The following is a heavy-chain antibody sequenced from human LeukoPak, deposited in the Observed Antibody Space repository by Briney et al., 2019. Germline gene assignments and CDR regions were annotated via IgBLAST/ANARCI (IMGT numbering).Heavy chain of an antibody. CDR1: GYSISSGYY. D-gene: IGHD2-15*01. CDR2: IYHSGST. J-gene: IGHJ4*02. V-gene: IGHV4-38-2*02. Sequence: SETLSLTCTVSGYSISSGYYWGWIRQPPGKGLEWIGSIYHSGSTYYNPSLKSRVTISVDTSKNQFSLKLSSVTAADTAVYYCARGLVGADYWGQGTLVTVSS. CDR3: ARGLVGADY.